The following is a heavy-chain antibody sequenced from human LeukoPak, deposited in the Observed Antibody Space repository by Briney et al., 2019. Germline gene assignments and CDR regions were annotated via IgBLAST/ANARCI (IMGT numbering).Heavy chain of an antibody. CDR3: AKEVSGSYSPTDY. CDR2: ISGSGSST. V-gene: IGHV3-23*01. D-gene: IGHD1-26*01. Sequence: GGSLRLSCAASGFTFSSNTMSWVRQAAGKGLEWVSGISGSGSSTYYADSVKGRFTISRDNSKNTLYLQMSSLRVEDTAVYYCAKEVSGSYSPTDYWGQGTLVTVSS. J-gene: IGHJ4*02. CDR1: GFTFSSNT.